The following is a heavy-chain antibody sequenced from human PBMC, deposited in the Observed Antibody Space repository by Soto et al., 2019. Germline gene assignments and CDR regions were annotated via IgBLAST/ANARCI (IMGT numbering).Heavy chain of an antibody. CDR1: GRSFSGYY. Sequence: PSESLSLTCAVYGRSFSGYYWSWIRQPPGKGLEWIGEINHSGSTNYNPSLKSRVTISVDTSKNQFSLKLSSVTAADTAVYYCARGSNCSGGSCYGLSWFDPWGQGTLVTVSS. V-gene: IGHV4-34*01. CDR2: INHSGST. CDR3: ARGSNCSGGSCYGLSWFDP. D-gene: IGHD2-15*01. J-gene: IGHJ5*02.